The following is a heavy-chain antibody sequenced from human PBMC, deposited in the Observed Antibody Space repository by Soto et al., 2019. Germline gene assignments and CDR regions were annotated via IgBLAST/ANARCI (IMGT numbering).Heavy chain of an antibody. V-gene: IGHV4-59*01. D-gene: IGHD4-17*01. Sequence: SETLSLTCTVSGGSISNYYWIWIRQPPGKGLDWIGYVHYSGRATYNPSFKSRVSISVDTSKNQFSVNMSSVTAADTAVYYCARISNDYGGNGAFDYWGQGTLVTISS. CDR2: VHYSGRA. J-gene: IGHJ4*02. CDR1: GGSISNYY. CDR3: ARISNDYGGNGAFDY.